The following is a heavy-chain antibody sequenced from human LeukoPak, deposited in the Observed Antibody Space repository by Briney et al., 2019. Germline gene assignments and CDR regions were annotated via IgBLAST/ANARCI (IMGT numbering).Heavy chain of an antibody. CDR1: GYTFTSYY. CDR3: ALEYSSSPFDY. CDR2: IIPIFGTA. J-gene: IGHJ4*02. D-gene: IGHD6-6*01. Sequence: SVKVSCKASGYTFTSYYMHWVRQAPGQGLEWMGGIIPIFGTANYAQKFQGRVTITADKSTSTAYMELSSLRSEDTAGYYCALEYSSSPFDYWGQGTLVTVSS. V-gene: IGHV1-69*06.